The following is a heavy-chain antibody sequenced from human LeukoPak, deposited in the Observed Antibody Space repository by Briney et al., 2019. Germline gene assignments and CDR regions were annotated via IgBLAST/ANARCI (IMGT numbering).Heavy chain of an antibody. CDR2: IRFDGSTK. V-gene: IGHV3-30*02. CDR3: AKVLDILTADYFRPDVYYFDY. D-gene: IGHD3-9*01. CDR1: GFTFSSYG. Sequence: GGSLRLSCAASGFTFSSYGIHWVRQAPGKGLEWVTFIRFDGSTKYYSDSAKGRFTMSRDNSKNTVYLQMNSLRPDETAIYYCAKVLDILTADYFRPDVYYFDYWGRGTLVTVSS. J-gene: IGHJ4*02.